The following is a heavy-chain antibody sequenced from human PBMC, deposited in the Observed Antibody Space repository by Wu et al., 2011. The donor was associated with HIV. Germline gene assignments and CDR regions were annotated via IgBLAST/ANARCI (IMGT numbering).Heavy chain of an antibody. CDR3: ARRRGDGYRMAAFDI. CDR1: GDSISSGGYY. V-gene: IGHV4-30-4*01. D-gene: IGHD5-24*01. J-gene: IGHJ3*02. CDR2: VYYSGRT. Sequence: QVQLQESGPGLVRPSQTLSLTCIVSGDSISSGGYYWNWIRQSPGKGLEWIGYVYYSGRTDYNPSLRGRVSMTVDTSKNQFSLKMTSVTAADTAVYYCARRRGDGYRMAAFDIWGQGTMVTVSS.